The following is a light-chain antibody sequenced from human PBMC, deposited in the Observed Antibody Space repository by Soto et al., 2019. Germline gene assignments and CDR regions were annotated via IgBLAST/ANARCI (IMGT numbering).Light chain of an antibody. CDR3: QQDYSTLAT. V-gene: IGKV1-39*01. J-gene: IGKJ5*01. CDR2: AAS. CDR1: ESISRH. Sequence: DIQMFQSPSYMSASVGDRVTITCRAAESISRHLNWYQQKPGRAPDLLIYAASTLQNGVPSRFTGSGSGTEFTLTITGLQLEDFATYYCQQDYSTLATVGQGTRLEI.